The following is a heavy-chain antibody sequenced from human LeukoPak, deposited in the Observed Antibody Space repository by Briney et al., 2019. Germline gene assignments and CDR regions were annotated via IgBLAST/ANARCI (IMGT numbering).Heavy chain of an antibody. CDR1: GYTFTGYY. V-gene: IGHV1-2*02. Sequence: GAAVKVSCKASGYTFTGYYMHWVRQAPGQGLEWMGWINPNSGGTNYAQKFQGRLTMTRDTSISTAYMELSRLRSDDTAVYYCAMYYYGSGSQSPFDYWGQGTLVTVSS. CDR2: INPNSGGT. J-gene: IGHJ4*02. CDR3: AMYYYGSGSQSPFDY. D-gene: IGHD3-10*01.